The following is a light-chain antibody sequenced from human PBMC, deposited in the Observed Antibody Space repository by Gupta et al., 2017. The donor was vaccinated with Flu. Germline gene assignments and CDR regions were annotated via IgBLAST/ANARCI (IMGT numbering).Light chain of an antibody. CDR3: QAWDSTIGV. V-gene: IGLV3-1*01. CDR1: KLGDKF. CDR2: QDN. J-gene: IGLJ2*01. Sequence: RSGHKLGDKFVCWFQHRPGQSPTLVIYQDNKRPSRIPERFSGSNSGNTATLTISGTQAMDEADYYCQAWDSTIGVFGGGTKLTVL.